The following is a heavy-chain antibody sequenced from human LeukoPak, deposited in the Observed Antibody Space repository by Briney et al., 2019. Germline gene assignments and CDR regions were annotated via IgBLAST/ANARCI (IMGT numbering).Heavy chain of an antibody. V-gene: IGHV1-2*02. CDR2: INPNSGGT. CDR3: ARVKSKDIVVEPPGY. CDR1: GYTFTGYY. D-gene: IGHD2-2*01. J-gene: IGHJ4*02. Sequence: GASVKVSCKASGYTFTGYYMHWVRQAPGQGLEWMGWINPNSGGTNYAQKFQGRVTMTRDTSISTAYMELSRLRSDDTAVYYCARVKSKDIVVEPPGYWGQGTLVTVSS.